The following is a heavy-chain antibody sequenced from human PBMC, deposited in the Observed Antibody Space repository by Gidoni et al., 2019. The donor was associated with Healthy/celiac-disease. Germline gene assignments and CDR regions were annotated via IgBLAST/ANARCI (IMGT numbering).Heavy chain of an antibody. CDR1: GGTCSSYA. CDR3: ARNYYYDSSGYSSDAFDI. J-gene: IGHJ3*02. D-gene: IGHD3-22*01. V-gene: IGHV1-69*01. Sequence: QVQLVQSGAEVKKPGSSVTVSCKASGGTCSSYAISWVRQAPGQGLEWMGGIIPIFGTANYAQKFQGRVTITADESTSTAYMELSSLRSEDTAVYYCARNYYYDSSGYSSDAFDIWGQGTMVTVSS. CDR2: IIPIFGTA.